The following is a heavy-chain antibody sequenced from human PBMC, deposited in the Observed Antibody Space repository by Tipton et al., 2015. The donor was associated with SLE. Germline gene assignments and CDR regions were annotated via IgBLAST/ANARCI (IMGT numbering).Heavy chain of an antibody. D-gene: IGHD3-22*01. CDR3: ARGDYYDSGDYVDAFDI. Sequence: SLRLSCAASGFTFSNYWMSWVRQAPGKGLEWLANIKQDGSETYYVDSVKGRFTISRDNAKNSLYLQMYSLRADDTAVYYCARGDYYDSGDYVDAFDIWGQGTVVTVSS. CDR1: GFTFSNYW. CDR2: IKQDGSET. J-gene: IGHJ3*02. V-gene: IGHV3-7*03.